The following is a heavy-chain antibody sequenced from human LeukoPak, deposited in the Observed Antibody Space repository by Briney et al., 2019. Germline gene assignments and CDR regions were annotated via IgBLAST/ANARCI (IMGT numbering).Heavy chain of an antibody. CDR3: AKADIAAAGPENY. V-gene: IGHV3-23*01. D-gene: IGHD6-13*01. Sequence: GESLRLSCAASGFTFDHFGMTWVRQAPGKGLEWVSAISGSGGSTYYADSVKGRFTISRDNSKNTLYLQMNSLRAEDTAVYYCAKADIAAAGPENYWGQGTLVTVSS. CDR1: GFTFDHFG. J-gene: IGHJ4*02. CDR2: ISGSGGST.